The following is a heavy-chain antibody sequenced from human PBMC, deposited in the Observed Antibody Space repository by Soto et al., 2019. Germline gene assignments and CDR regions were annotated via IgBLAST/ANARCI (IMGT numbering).Heavy chain of an antibody. V-gene: IGHV4-39*01. D-gene: IGHD3-22*01. CDR1: GGSISSSSYY. CDR2: IYYSGST. J-gene: IGHJ4*02. Sequence: QLQLQESGPGLVKPSETLSLTCTVSGGSISSSSYYWGWIRQPPGKGLEWIGSIYYSGSTYYNPSLKSRVTISVDTSKNQFSLKLSSVTAADTAVYYCARRSLPGYYDSSGYPIDYWGQGTLVTVSS. CDR3: ARRSLPGYYDSSGYPIDY.